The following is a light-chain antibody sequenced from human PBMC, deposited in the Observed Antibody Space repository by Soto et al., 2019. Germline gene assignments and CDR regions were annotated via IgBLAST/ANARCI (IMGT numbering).Light chain of an antibody. Sequence: QSVLTQPASVSGSPGQSIAISCTGTSSDVGGYKYVSWYQQHPGKAPKLMIYDVSNRPSGVSDRFSGSKSGNTASLTISGLQAEDEADYYCTSYTSSSTYVFGTGNKVTDL. CDR2: DVS. CDR1: SSDVGGYKY. CDR3: TSYTSSSTYV. V-gene: IGLV2-14*01. J-gene: IGLJ1*01.